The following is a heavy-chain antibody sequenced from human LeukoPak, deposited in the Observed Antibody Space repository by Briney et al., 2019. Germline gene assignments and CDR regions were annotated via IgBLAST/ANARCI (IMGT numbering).Heavy chain of an antibody. Sequence: PGGSLRLSCEVSGFTFSNYGMHWVRQAPGKGLEWVSSISSTSAYIHYADSVKGRFTISRDNVDNVVYLEMNSLGAEDTATYYCARVAVSGPTGWFDSWGQGTLVIVSS. CDR2: ISSTSAYI. CDR3: ARVAVSGPTGWFDS. J-gene: IGHJ5*01. D-gene: IGHD2-8*02. V-gene: IGHV3-21*01. CDR1: GFTFSNYG.